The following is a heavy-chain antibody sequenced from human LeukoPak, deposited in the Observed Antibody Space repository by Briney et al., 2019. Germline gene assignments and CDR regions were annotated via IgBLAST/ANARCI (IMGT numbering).Heavy chain of an antibody. CDR2: IQQDGTEK. J-gene: IGHJ4*02. Sequence: GGSLRLSCAASGFTFTTYWMSWVRQAPGKGLEWVANIQQDGTEKYYADSVKGRFSISRDNSKNTLYLQMNSLRDEDTAVYYCAKSYYDFWSGYYTIWDYWGQGTLVTVSS. D-gene: IGHD3-3*01. CDR3: AKSYYDFWSGYYTIWDY. V-gene: IGHV3-7*01. CDR1: GFTFTTYW.